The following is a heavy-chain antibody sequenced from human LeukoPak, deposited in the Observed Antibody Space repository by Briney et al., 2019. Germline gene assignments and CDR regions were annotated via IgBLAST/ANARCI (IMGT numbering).Heavy chain of an antibody. Sequence: ASVKVSCKASGYTFTSYAMNWVRQAPGQGLEWMGWINTNTGNPTYAQGFTGRFVFSLDTSISTAYLQISSLKAEDTAVYYCARGYTKDMTSVTHFDYWGQGTLVTVSS. CDR3: ARGYTKDMTSVTHFDY. V-gene: IGHV7-4-1*02. CDR2: INTNTGNP. CDR1: GYTFTSYA. J-gene: IGHJ4*02. D-gene: IGHD4-17*01.